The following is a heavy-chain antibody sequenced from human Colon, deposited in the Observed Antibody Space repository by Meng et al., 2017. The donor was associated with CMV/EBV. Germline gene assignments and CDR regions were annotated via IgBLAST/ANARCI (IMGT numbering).Heavy chain of an antibody. CDR1: GSISSYY. Sequence: GSISSYYWSWIRQPAGKGLEWIGRIYTSGSTNYNPSLKSRVTMSVDTSKNQFSLKLSSVTAADTAVYYCARVVVRNSGYGAPNWFDPWGQGTLVTVSS. D-gene: IGHD5-12*01. CDR3: ARVVVRNSGYGAPNWFDP. J-gene: IGHJ5*02. CDR2: IYTSGST. V-gene: IGHV4-4*07.